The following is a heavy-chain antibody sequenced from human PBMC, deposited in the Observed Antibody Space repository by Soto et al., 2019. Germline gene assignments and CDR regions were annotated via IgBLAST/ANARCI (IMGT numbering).Heavy chain of an antibody. CDR2: ISYDGSIK. Sequence: RRLACAASGFSFSTYCMHCVRQAPGKGLEWVAIISYDGSIKFYAHSVNGRFTISRDNYKNTLYLQMTSLRTEDTSMYYCVKYLVKLNSDRGDDAFNXWGQAKKVTVS. D-gene: IGHD2-21*01. V-gene: IGHV3-30*18. CDR1: GFSFSTYC. CDR3: VKYLVKLNSDRGDDAFNX. J-gene: IGHJ3*01.